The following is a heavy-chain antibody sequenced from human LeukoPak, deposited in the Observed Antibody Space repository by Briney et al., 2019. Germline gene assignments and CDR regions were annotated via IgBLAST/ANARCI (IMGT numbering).Heavy chain of an antibody. CDR2: IDKEGSAA. Sequence: GGSLRLSCVSSGFIFTNYWMHWVRQVPGKGPVWVGRIDKEGSAAFYAESVKGRFTISRDNVKSTVYLQMNSLTAEDTAVCHCARGGYSGSYYRFDWGQGTLVTVSS. J-gene: IGHJ4*02. D-gene: IGHD1-26*01. CDR3: ARGGYSGSYYRFD. CDR1: GFIFTNYW. V-gene: IGHV3-74*01.